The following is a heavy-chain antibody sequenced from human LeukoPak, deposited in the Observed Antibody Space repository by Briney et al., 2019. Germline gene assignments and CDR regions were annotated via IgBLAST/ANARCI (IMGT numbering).Heavy chain of an antibody. CDR1: RFTFSNYC. CDR3: AKDQEVGATTIDY. Sequence: PGGSMRLSCAASRFTFSNYCTHWVRQAPGKGLEWVAFIRYDGSNKYYTDSVKGRFTISRDNSKNTRYLQMNSLGVEGTAVYYCAKDQEVGATTIDYWGQGTLVTVSS. V-gene: IGHV3-30*02. CDR2: IRYDGSNK. D-gene: IGHD1-26*01. J-gene: IGHJ4*02.